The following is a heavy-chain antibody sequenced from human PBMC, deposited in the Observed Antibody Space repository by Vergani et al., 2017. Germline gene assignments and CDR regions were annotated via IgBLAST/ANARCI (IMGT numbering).Heavy chain of an antibody. Sequence: QVQLVQSGAEVKKPGASVKVSCKASGYTFTGYYMHWVRQAPGQGLEWMGWINPNSGGTNYAQKFQGRVTMTRDTSISTAYMELSRLRSDDTAVYYCARCLSLYDFWSLPPYGMDVWGQGTTVTVSS. CDR1: GYTFTGYY. V-gene: IGHV1-2*02. CDR2: INPNSGGT. D-gene: IGHD3/OR15-3a*01. CDR3: ARCLSLYDFWSLPPYGMDV. J-gene: IGHJ6*02.